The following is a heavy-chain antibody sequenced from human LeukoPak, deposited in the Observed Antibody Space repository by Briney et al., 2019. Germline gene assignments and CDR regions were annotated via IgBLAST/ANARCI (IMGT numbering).Heavy chain of an antibody. CDR2: INSDGSST. V-gene: IGHV3-74*01. J-gene: IGHJ3*02. Sequence: GGSLRLSCAASRFTFSSYWMHWVRQAPRKGLVWVSRINSDGSSTTYADSVKGRFTISRDNAKNTLYLQMNGLRAEDTAVYYCARTIGSKNAFDIWGQGTMVTVSS. CDR3: ARTIGSKNAFDI. D-gene: IGHD1-26*01. CDR1: RFTFSSYW.